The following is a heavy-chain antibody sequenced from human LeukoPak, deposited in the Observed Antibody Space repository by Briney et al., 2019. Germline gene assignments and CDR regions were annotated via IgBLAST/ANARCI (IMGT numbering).Heavy chain of an antibody. J-gene: IGHJ5*02. V-gene: IGHV3-53*01. CDR2: IYSDGST. D-gene: IGHD1-26*01. Sequence: GGALRLSFAASGFIVSSNYISWVRHAPRKGLGWGSIIYSDGSTYYADSVKGRFTISRDNSKNTLYLQMNSLRAEDTAVYYCARANSATIPGVDPWGQGTLVTVSS. CDR1: GFIVSSNY. CDR3: ARANSATIPGVDP.